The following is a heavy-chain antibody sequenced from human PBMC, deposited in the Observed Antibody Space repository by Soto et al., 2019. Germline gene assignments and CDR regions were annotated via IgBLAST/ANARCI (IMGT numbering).Heavy chain of an antibody. CDR1: GGSISSSSYY. D-gene: IGHD3-10*01. J-gene: IGHJ4*02. CDR3: ARQDGSGSYWSDPSPPEDFDY. Sequence: SETLSLTCTVSGGSISSSSYYWGWIRQPPGKGLEWIGSIYYSGSTYYNPSLKSRVTISVDTSKNQFSLKLSSVTAADTAVYYCARQDGSGSYWSDPSPPEDFDYWGQGTLVTVSS. CDR2: IYYSGST. V-gene: IGHV4-39*01.